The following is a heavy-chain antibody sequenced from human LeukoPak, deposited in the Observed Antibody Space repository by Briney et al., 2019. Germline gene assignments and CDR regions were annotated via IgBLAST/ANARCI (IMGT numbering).Heavy chain of an antibody. CDR3: VRGTGY. J-gene: IGHJ4*02. V-gene: IGHV3-64D*06. Sequence: GGSLRLSCSVSGFTFSTYVMHWVRQAPGKGLEYVSAISSNGDNTYYADSVKGRYTISRDNSKNTLYLQMSSLRADDTAVYYCVRGTGYWGQGTLVTVSS. CDR1: GFTFSTYV. CDR2: ISSNGDNT.